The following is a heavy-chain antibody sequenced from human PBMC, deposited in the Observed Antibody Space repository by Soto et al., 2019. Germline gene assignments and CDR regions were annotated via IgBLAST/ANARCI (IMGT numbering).Heavy chain of an antibody. CDR3: SRGILV. D-gene: IGHD2-15*01. J-gene: IGHJ4*02. Sequence: QVQLQESGPGLVKPSQTLSLTCTVSGGSMNSGGYCWNWIRQHPGEGLEWIGCISYGGTTSYNPSLTSPLTISVDTSKNQFSLMLTSVTAADTAVYYCSRGILVWGQGTLITVSS. CDR2: ISYGGTT. V-gene: IGHV4-31*01. CDR1: GGSMNSGGYC.